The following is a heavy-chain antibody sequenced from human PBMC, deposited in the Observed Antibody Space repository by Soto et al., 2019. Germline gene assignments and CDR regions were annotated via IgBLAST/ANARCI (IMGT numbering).Heavy chain of an antibody. Sequence: EVQLLESGGGLVQPGGSLRLSCAASGTTFSTYAMSWVRQAPGKGLEWVSAISSSGSSTYYADSVKGRFTISRDSSRNTLYLQMSSLRAEDTAIYYCARDFARFDYWGQGTLVTVSS. CDR1: GTTFSTYA. J-gene: IGHJ4*02. CDR2: ISSSGSST. V-gene: IGHV3-23*01. CDR3: ARDFARFDY.